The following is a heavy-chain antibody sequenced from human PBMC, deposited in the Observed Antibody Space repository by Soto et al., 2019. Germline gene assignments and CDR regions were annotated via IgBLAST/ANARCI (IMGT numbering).Heavy chain of an antibody. D-gene: IGHD3-16*02. Sequence: GGSLRLSCAASGFTFSTYGMSWVRQAPVKGLEWVSGFSGTDGSTFYADSVKGRFTISRDNSKNTLYLQTNSLRVEDTAVYYCVKNYNEGTHRYSFDSWGQGTLVTVSS. J-gene: IGHJ4*02. CDR1: GFTFSTYG. CDR3: VKNYNEGTHRYSFDS. CDR2: FSGTDGST. V-gene: IGHV3-23*01.